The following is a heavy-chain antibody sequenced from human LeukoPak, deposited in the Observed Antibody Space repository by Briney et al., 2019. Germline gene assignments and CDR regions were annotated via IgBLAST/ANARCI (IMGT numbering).Heavy chain of an antibody. CDR3: AKEYSGYDFDY. D-gene: IGHD5-12*01. Sequence: PGGSLRLSCEASGFTFNTCAMSWVRQAPGKGLEWVAATSGSGVNSYYADSVRGRFTISRDNSQNTLYLQMDSLRAEDTALYYCAKEYSGYDFDYWGQGTLVTVSS. CDR2: TSGSGVNS. V-gene: IGHV3-23*01. CDR1: GFTFNTCA. J-gene: IGHJ4*02.